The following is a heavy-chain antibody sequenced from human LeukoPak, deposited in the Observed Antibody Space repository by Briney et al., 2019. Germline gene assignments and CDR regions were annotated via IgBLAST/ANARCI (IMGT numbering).Heavy chain of an antibody. CDR1: GFTFSSYA. Sequence: PGGSLRLSCAASGFTFSSYAMSWVRQAPGKGLEWVSAISGSGGSTYYADSVKGRFTISRDNSKNTLYLQMNSLRAEDTAVYYCARADVGAPTAYYFDYWGQGTLVTVSS. D-gene: IGHD1-26*01. CDR3: ARADVGAPTAYYFDY. J-gene: IGHJ4*02. CDR2: ISGSGGST. V-gene: IGHV3-23*01.